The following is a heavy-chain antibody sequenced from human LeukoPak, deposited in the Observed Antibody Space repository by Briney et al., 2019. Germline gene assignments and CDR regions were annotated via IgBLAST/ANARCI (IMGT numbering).Heavy chain of an antibody. CDR2: IYPGDSDT. CDR3: ARHPITMVRGVDYYYYMDV. D-gene: IGHD3-10*01. CDR1: GYSFTSCW. V-gene: IGHV5-51*01. Sequence: GESLKISCKGSGYSFTSCWIGWVRQMPGKGLELMGIIYPGDSDTRYSPSFQGQVTISADKSISTAYLQWSSLKASDTAMYYCARHPITMVRGVDYYYYMDVWGKGTTVTVSS. J-gene: IGHJ6*03.